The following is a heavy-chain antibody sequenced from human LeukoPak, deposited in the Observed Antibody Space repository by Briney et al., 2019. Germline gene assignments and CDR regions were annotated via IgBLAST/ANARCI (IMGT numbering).Heavy chain of an antibody. Sequence: AGGSLRLSCAASGFTFSSYWMSWVRQAPGKGLEWVANIKQDGSEKYYVDSVKGQFTISRDNAKNSLYLQMNSLRAEDTAVYYCARDSLGYSYGPTDYWGQGTLVTVSS. CDR3: ARDSLGYSYGPTDY. V-gene: IGHV3-7*01. D-gene: IGHD5-18*01. J-gene: IGHJ4*02. CDR1: GFTFSSYW. CDR2: IKQDGSEK.